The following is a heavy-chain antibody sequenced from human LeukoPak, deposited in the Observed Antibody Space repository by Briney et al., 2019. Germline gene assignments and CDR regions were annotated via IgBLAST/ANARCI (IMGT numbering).Heavy chain of an antibody. CDR3: ARDAEWFGELQNWFDP. D-gene: IGHD3-10*01. J-gene: IGHJ5*02. CDR2: IYTSGST. CDR1: GGSISSGSYY. V-gene: IGHV4-61*02. Sequence: PSQTLSLTRTVSGGSISSGSYYWSWIRQPAGKGLEWIGPIYTSGSTNYNPSLKSRVTISVDTSKNQFSLKLSSVTAADTAVYYCARDAEWFGELQNWFDPWGQGTLVTVSS.